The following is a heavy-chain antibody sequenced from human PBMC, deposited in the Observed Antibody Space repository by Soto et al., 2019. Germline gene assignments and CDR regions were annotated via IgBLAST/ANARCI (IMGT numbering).Heavy chain of an antibody. D-gene: IGHD5-12*01. V-gene: IGHV4-59*08. CDR2: IFDSGNA. J-gene: IGHJ4*02. CDR1: GGSINSYC. CDR3: ARHRRTTVAKFYFDN. Sequence: QVQLQESGPGLVKPSETLSLTCTVSGGSINSYCWSWIRQPPGKGLEWIAYIFDSGNANYNPSLQSRVTISVDTSKNQFSLKLTSVNAADTAVYYCARHRRTTVAKFYFDNWGQGALVTVSS.